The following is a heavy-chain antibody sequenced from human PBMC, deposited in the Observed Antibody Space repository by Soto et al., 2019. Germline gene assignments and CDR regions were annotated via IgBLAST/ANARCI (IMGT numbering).Heavy chain of an antibody. CDR3: AKHTAYYYDSSGYFDY. CDR1: GFTFSSYA. Sequence: GGSLRLSCAASGFTFSSYAMSWVRQAPGKGLEWVSAISGSGGSTYYADSVKGRFTISRDNSKNTLYLQMNSLRAEDTAVYYCAKHTAYYYDSSGYFDYWGQGTLVTVSS. V-gene: IGHV3-23*01. CDR2: ISGSGGST. J-gene: IGHJ4*02. D-gene: IGHD3-22*01.